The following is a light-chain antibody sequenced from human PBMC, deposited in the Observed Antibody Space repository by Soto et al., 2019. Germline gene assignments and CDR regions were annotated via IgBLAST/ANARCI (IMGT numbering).Light chain of an antibody. CDR2: GNS. CDR1: SSNIGAGYD. CDR3: QSYDSSMSGSV. V-gene: IGLV1-40*01. J-gene: IGLJ1*01. Sequence: QSVLTQPPSVSGAPGQRVTISCTGGSSNIGAGYDVHWYQQLPGTAPKLLIYGNSNRPSGVPDRFSGSKSGTSASLAITGLQDEDEADYYCQSYDSSMSGSVLGTGTKVTVL.